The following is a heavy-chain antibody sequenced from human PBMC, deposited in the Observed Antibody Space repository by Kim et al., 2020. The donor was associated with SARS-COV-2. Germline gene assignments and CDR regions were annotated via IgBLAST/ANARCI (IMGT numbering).Heavy chain of an antibody. J-gene: IGHJ4*02. V-gene: IGHV3-72*01. Sequence: DDAASGRGRFTISRDDSKNSLYLQMNSLKTEDTAVYYCATVGTTTYVFDYWGQGALVTVSS. D-gene: IGHD1-26*01. CDR3: ATVGTTTYVFDY.